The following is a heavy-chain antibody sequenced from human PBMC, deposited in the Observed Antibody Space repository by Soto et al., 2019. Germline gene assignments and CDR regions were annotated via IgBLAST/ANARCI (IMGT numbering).Heavy chain of an antibody. D-gene: IGHD3-10*01. V-gene: IGHV4-61*01. J-gene: IGHJ6*02. CDR2: IYYSGST. CDR1: GGSVSSGSYY. Sequence: QVQLQESGPGLVKPSETLSLTCTVSGGSVSSGSYYWSWIRQPPGKGLEWIGYIYYSGSTNYNPSLKSRVTISVDTSKTQFSLKLSSVTAADTAVYYCARETMVRGVPLGMDVWGQGTTVTVSS. CDR3: ARETMVRGVPLGMDV.